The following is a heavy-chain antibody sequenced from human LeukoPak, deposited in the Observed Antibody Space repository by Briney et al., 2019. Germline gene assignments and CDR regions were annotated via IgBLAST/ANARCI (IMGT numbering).Heavy chain of an antibody. CDR1: GGTFNNYA. J-gene: IGHJ5*02. CDR3: ARSGHASISTWFDP. CDR2: LIPIFGST. D-gene: IGHD5-12*01. V-gene: IGHV1-69*05. Sequence: SVKVTCKASGGTFNNYAISWVRQAPGQGLEWMGVLIPIFGSTNYAQRFQGRLTIITDESMSTAYMELSSLRSEDTAVYYCARSGHASISTWFDPWGQGTLVTVSS.